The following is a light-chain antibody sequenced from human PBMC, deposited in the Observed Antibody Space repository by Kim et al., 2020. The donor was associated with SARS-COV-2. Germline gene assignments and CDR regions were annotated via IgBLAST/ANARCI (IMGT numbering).Light chain of an antibody. Sequence: LTQPHSVSESPGKTVTISCTRTSGFIASDYVQWYQPRPGSAPITVIYEDNFRPSGVPARFSGSIDSSSNAASLPISGRETEDEAGYYCQSFAGSAWVCGVGTQLTVL. J-gene: IGLJ3*02. V-gene: IGLV6-57*04. CDR2: EDN. CDR3: QSFAGSAWV. CDR1: SGFIASDY.